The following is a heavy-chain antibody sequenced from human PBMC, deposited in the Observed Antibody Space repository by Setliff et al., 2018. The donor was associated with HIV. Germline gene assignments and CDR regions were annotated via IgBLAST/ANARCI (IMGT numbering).Heavy chain of an antibody. Sequence: SGESLKISCAASGLIVNTNYMSWARQAPGKGLEWVSVIYRSGDTYYADSVKGRFTIFRDSSKNTLYLQLNSLRAEDTAVYYCAKEGSGMFFDYWGRGTLVTVSS. J-gene: IGHJ4*02. CDR3: AKEGSGMFFDY. CDR2: IYRSGDT. CDR1: GLIVNTNY. V-gene: IGHV3-66*01. D-gene: IGHD6-25*01.